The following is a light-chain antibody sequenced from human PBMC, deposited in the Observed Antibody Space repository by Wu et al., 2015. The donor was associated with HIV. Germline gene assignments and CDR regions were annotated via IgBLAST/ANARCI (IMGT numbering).Light chain of an antibody. J-gene: IGKJ1*01. Sequence: EIVLTQSPGTLSLSPGERATLSCRASQSVSSNYLAWYQQKSGQAPRLLIFGASSTATGIPDRFTGSGPGTDFTLTISRLEPEDSAVYYCQQYESSPRTFGQGTKVEIK. CDR1: QSVSSNY. CDR2: GAS. V-gene: IGKV3-20*01. CDR3: QQYESSPRT.